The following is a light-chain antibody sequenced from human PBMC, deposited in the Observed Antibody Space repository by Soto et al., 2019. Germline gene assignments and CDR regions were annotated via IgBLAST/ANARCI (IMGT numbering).Light chain of an antibody. CDR1: QSVVYSSNNKNY. Sequence: DIVMTQTPDSLSVSLGESATINCKASQSVVYSSNNKNYVAWYQQKPGQPPKVLIYWPSIRESGVPDRLSGIRSGTNFTLTISSLQAQDLAFYYCQQYDSIILTCGGGTKVEIK. V-gene: IGKV4-1*01. J-gene: IGKJ4*01. CDR3: QQYDSIILT. CDR2: WPS.